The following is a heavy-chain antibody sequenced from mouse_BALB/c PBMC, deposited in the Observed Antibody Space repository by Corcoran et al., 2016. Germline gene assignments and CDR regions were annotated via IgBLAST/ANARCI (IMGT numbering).Heavy chain of an antibody. CDR2: INPGSSTI. J-gene: IGHJ4*01. Sequence: EVKLLESGGGLVQPGGSLNLSCAASGFDFSRYWMSWARQAPGKGQEWIGEINPGSSTINYTPSLKDKFIISRDNAKNTQYLQMSKVRSEDTALYYCARLLRYAMDYWGQGTSVTVSS. CDR1: GFDFSRYW. CDR3: ARLLRYAMDY. D-gene: IGHD1-1*01. V-gene: IGHV4-2*02.